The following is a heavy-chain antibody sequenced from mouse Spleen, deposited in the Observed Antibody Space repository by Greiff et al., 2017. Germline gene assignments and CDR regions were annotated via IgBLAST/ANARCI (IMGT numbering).Heavy chain of an antibody. D-gene: IGHD4-1*02. Sequence: QVQLKESGPGLVQPSQSLSITCTVSGFSLTSYGVHWVRQSPGKGLEWLGVIWSGGSTDYNAAFISRLSISKDNSKSQVFFKMNSLQADDTAIYYCARQLGREGAWFAYWGQGTLVTVSA. CDR2: IWSGGST. CDR1: GFSLTSYG. V-gene: IGHV2-2*01. CDR3: ARQLGREGAWFAY. J-gene: IGHJ3*01.